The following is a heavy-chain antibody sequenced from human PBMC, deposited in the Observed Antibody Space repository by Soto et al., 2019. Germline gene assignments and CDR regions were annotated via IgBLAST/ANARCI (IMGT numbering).Heavy chain of an antibody. Sequence: QVQLVESGGGVVQPGRSLKLSCAASGFTFSTYAMHWVRQAPGKGLEWVAVISYDGSNQYYADSVKGRFSISRDNSKNTLYLQTNSLRAEDTAVYYCARSEAYYYYGMDVWGQGTTVTVSS. CDR2: ISYDGSNQ. CDR3: ARSEAYYYYGMDV. V-gene: IGHV3-30-3*01. J-gene: IGHJ6*02. CDR1: GFTFSTYA.